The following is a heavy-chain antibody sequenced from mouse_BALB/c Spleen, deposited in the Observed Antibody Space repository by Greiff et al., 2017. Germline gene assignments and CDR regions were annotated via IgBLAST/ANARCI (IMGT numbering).Heavy chain of an antibody. CDR1: GYSFTGYN. CDR3: ARGGEYDYDAWFAY. CDR2: IDPYNGGT. J-gene: IGHJ3*01. V-gene: IGHV1S135*01. D-gene: IGHD2-4*01. Sequence: EVKLQESGPELGKPGASVKISCKASGYSFTGYNMYWVKQSHRKSLEWIGYIDPYNGGTSYNQKSKGKATLTVDKSSSTAYMHLNSLTSEDSAIYYCARGGEYDYDAWFAYWGQGTLVTVSA.